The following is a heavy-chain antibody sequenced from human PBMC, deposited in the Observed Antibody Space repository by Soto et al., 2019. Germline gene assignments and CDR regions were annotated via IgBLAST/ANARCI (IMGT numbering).Heavy chain of an antibody. CDR1: GFPFTTYG. V-gene: IGHV3-30*03. CDR3: VGGQYYFDY. CDR2: ISYDGSNK. D-gene: IGHD3-10*01. J-gene: IGHJ4*02. Sequence: QVQLVESGGGVVQPGRSLRLSCAASGFPFTTYGMHWVREGPGKGLEWVAVISYDGSNKFYADSVKVRFTISRDNSKNTLYLQMSSLRPDDTALYYCVGGQYYFDYRGQGTLVIVSS.